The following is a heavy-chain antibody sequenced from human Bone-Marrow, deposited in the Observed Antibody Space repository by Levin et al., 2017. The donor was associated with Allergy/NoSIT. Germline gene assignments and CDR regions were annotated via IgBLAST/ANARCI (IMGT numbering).Heavy chain of an antibody. V-gene: IGHV3-33*01. Sequence: GGSLRLSCAASGFTFSTYGMHWVRQAPGKGLEWVAFIWYDGSNKYYTDSVKGRFTISRDNSKNTLYLQMNSLRADDTAVYYCARDVLAARCLDYWGQGTLVTVSS. CDR1: GFTFSTYG. J-gene: IGHJ4*02. CDR3: ARDVLAARCLDY. CDR2: IWYDGSNK. D-gene: IGHD6-6*01.